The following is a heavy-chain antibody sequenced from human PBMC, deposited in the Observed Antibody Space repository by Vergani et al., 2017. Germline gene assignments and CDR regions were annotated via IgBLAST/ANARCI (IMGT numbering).Heavy chain of an antibody. Sequence: EVQLVESGGGLVQPGGSLRLSCAASGFTFSSYWMSWVRQAPGTGLEWVANIKQDGSEKYYVDSVKGRFTISRDNAKNSLYLQMNSLRAEDTAVYYCARKGVAVAGKGYLDYWGQGTLVTVSS. J-gene: IGHJ4*02. CDR1: GFTFSSYW. D-gene: IGHD6-19*01. CDR3: ARKGVAVAGKGYLDY. CDR2: IKQDGSEK. V-gene: IGHV3-7*02.